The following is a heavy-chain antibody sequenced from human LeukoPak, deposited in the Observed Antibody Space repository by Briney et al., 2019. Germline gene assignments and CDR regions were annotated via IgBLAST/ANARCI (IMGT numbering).Heavy chain of an antibody. Sequence: GSLRLSCAASEFTFSSYAMHWVRQAPGKGLEYVSAISSNGGSTYYANSVKGRFTISRDNSKNTLYLQMGSLRAEDMAVYYCARAECGGDCYLYAFDIWGQGTMVSVSS. J-gene: IGHJ3*02. CDR2: ISSNGGST. V-gene: IGHV3-64*01. CDR1: EFTFSSYA. D-gene: IGHD2-21*02. CDR3: ARAECGGDCYLYAFDI.